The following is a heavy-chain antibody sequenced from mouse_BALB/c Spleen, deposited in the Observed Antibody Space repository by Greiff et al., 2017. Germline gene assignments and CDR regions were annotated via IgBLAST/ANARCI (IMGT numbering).Heavy chain of an antibody. V-gene: IGHV5-12-2*01. CDR1: GFTFSSYT. CDR2: ISNGGGST. D-gene: IGHD2-4*01. Sequence: EVQLVESGGGLVQPGGSLKLSCAASGFTFSSYTMSWVRQTPEKRLEWVAYISNGGGSTYYPDTVKGRFTISRDNAKNTLYLQMSSLKSEDTAMYYCARPLYDYDGWFAYWGQGTLVTVSA. CDR3: ARPLYDYDGWFAY. J-gene: IGHJ3*01.